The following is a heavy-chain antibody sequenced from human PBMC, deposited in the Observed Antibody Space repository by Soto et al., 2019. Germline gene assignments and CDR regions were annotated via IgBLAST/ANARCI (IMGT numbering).Heavy chain of an antibody. V-gene: IGHV4-59*01. D-gene: IGHD2-15*01. CDR3: ARVCTGGSCYGIGP. CDR1: GGSISSYH. J-gene: IGHJ5*02. Sequence: QVQLQESGPGLVKPSETLSLTCTVSGGSISSYHWSWIRQTPGKGLERIGYIYYSGTTNYNPSLRSRATISVGPSKKYVSLKMRTVTAADTAIYYCARVCTGGSCYGIGPWGQGTLVTVSS. CDR2: IYYSGTT.